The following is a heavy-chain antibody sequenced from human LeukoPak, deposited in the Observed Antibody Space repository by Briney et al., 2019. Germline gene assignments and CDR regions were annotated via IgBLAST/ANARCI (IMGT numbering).Heavy chain of an antibody. CDR2: ISSSSSYI. CDR3: ARDQVYAGLVITPHDY. V-gene: IGHV3-21*01. CDR1: GFTFSSYS. D-gene: IGHD3/OR15-3a*01. J-gene: IGHJ4*02. Sequence: GGSLRLSCAASGFTFSSYSMNWVRQAPGKGLEWVSSISSSSSYIYYADSVKGRFTISRDNAKNSLYLQMTSLSAEDTAVYYCARDQVYAGLVITPHDYWGQGTLVTVSS.